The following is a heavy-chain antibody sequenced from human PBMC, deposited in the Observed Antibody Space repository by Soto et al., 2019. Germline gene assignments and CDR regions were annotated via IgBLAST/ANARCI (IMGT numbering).Heavy chain of an antibody. CDR3: AREGRGVGLIDF. CDR1: GFTFNTYN. J-gene: IGHJ4*02. CDR2: ISSRSSYI. V-gene: IGHV3-21*01. Sequence: VQLVESGGGLVKPGGSLRLSCTASGFTFNTYNMKWVRQAPGKGLEWVSSISSRSSYIYYVDSVKGRFTISRDNAKNSLYLQMNSLRAEDTAVYYCAREGRGVGLIDFWGQGTLVTVSS. D-gene: IGHD1-26*01.